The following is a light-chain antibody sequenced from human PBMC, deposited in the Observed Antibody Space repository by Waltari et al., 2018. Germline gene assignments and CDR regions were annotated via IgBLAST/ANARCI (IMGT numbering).Light chain of an antibody. V-gene: IGKV2-28*01. Sequence: IVMPLSPLSLSVTAGEPASISCSSSQSLLHSNGYNYLDWYLQKPGQSPQLLIYWGSNRASGVPDRFSGSGSGTDFTLKISRVEAEDVGVYYCMQALQTPLTFGGGTKVEIK. CDR3: MQALQTPLT. J-gene: IGKJ4*01. CDR2: WGS. CDR1: QSLLHSNGYNY.